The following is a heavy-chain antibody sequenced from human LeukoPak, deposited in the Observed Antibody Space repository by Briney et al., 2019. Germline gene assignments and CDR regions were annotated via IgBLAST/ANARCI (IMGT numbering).Heavy chain of an antibody. CDR2: IKQDGSEK. V-gene: IGHV3-7*01. CDR1: GFTFSNYW. Sequence: GGSLRLSCAVSGFTFSNYWMSWVRQAPGKGLEWVANIKQDGSEKYYVDSVEGRFTISRDNAKNSLYLQMNSLRAEDTAVYYCARDRLHYGEYEKTFDYWGQGTLVTVSS. D-gene: IGHD4-17*01. CDR3: ARDRLHYGEYEKTFDY. J-gene: IGHJ4*02.